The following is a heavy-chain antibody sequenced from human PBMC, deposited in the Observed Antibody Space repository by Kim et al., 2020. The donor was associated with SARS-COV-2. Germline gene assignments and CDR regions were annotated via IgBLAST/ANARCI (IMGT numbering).Heavy chain of an antibody. V-gene: IGHV3-23*01. Sequence: GGSLRLSCAASGFTFSSYAMSWVRQAPGKGLEWVSAISGSGGSTYYADSVKGRFTISRDNSKNTLYLQMNSLRAEDTAVYYCAKADFATIGSSWLTMGYYGMDVWGQGTTVTVSS. D-gene: IGHD6-13*01. CDR3: AKADFATIGSSWLTMGYYGMDV. J-gene: IGHJ6*02. CDR1: GFTFSSYA. CDR2: ISGSGGST.